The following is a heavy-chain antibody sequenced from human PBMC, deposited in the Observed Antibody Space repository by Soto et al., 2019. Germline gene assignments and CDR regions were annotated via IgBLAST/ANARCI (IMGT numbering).Heavy chain of an antibody. CDR3: ARLYSSSWYSKYYFDY. D-gene: IGHD6-13*01. Sequence: GASVKVSCKASGGTFSSYAISWVRQAPGQGLEWMGGIIPIFGTANYAQKFQGRVTITADESTSTAYMELNSLRSEDTAVYYCARLYSSSWYSKYYFDYWGQGTLVTVSS. V-gene: IGHV1-69*13. CDR2: IIPIFGTA. CDR1: GGTFSSYA. J-gene: IGHJ4*02.